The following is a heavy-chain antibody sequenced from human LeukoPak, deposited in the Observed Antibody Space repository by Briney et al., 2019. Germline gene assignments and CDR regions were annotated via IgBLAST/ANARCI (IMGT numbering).Heavy chain of an antibody. D-gene: IGHD3-16*01. CDR2: IYYSGST. Sequence: SETLSLTCTVSGGSISSYYWSWIRQSPGKGLEWIGYIYYSGSTNYNPSLRSRVTISVDTSKNQFSLKLSSVTAADTAVYYCARHAGITFGGVIVNWGQGTLVTVSS. V-gene: IGHV4-59*08. CDR1: GGSISSYY. J-gene: IGHJ4*02. CDR3: ARHAGITFGGVIVN.